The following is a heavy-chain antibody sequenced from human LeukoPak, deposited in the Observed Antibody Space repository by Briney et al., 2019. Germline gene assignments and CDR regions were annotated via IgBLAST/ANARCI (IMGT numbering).Heavy chain of an antibody. CDR1: GYTFTGYY. CDR2: INPNSGGT. D-gene: IGHD1-26*01. Sequence: ASVKVSCKASGYTFTGYYMHWVRQAPGQGLEWMGWINPNSGGTNYAQKFQGRVTMTRDTSIGKAYMELSRLRSDDTAVYYCAREGVGAIDAFDIWGQGTMVTVSS. V-gene: IGHV1-2*02. CDR3: AREGVGAIDAFDI. J-gene: IGHJ3*02.